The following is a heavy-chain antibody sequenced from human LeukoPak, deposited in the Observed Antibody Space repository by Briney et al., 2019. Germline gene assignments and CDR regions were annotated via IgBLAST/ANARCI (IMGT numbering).Heavy chain of an antibody. Sequence: GGSLRLSCTASGFTFSSYSMNWVRQAPGKGLEWVSYISSSSSTIYYAYSVKRRSTSSNNNANNSLYLQMNSLRAENTAYYYLARGIVGGTTSTDYWGQGTLVTVSS. CDR1: GFTFSSYS. CDR2: ISSSSSTI. V-gene: IGHV3-48*01. D-gene: IGHD1-26*01. J-gene: IGHJ4*02. CDR3: ARGIVGGTTSTDY.